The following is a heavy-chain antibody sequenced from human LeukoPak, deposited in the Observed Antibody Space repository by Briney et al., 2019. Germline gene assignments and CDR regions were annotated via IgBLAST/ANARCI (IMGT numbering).Heavy chain of an antibody. CDR2: INPNSGGT. J-gene: IGHJ4*02. V-gene: IGHV1-2*04. Sequence: GASVKVSCKASGYTFTGYYMHWVRQAPGQGLEWMGWINPNSGGTNYAQKFQGWVTMTRDTSISTAYMELSRLRSDDTAVYYCARDPNTYYYGSGSSGFEYWGQGTLVIVSS. D-gene: IGHD3-10*01. CDR3: ARDPNTYYYGSGSSGFEY. CDR1: GYTFTGYY.